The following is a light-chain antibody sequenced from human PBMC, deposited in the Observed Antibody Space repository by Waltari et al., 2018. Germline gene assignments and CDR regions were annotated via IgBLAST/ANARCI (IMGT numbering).Light chain of an antibody. CDR3: AAWDDSLYEV. Sequence: QSVLTQPPSASGTPGQTVNIACSGSSSNIGSNFVYWYQQLPGTAPKLVIYRNNQRPSGVPDRLSGSKAGTSASLAISGLQSEDEADYYCAAWDDSLYEVFGGGTKLTVL. CDR1: SSNIGSNF. CDR2: RNN. J-gene: IGLJ3*02. V-gene: IGLV1-47*01.